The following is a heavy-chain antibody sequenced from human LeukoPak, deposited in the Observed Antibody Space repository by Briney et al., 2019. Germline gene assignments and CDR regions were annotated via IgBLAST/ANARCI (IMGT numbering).Heavy chain of an antibody. CDR3: ARAHYYDSSGYYGY. V-gene: IGHV4-59*01. CDR2: IYYSGST. D-gene: IGHD3-22*01. J-gene: IGHJ4*02. CDR1: GGSISSYY. Sequence: SETLSLTCTVSGGSISSYYWSWIRQPPGKGLEWIGYIYYSGSTNYNPSLKSRVTISVDTSKNQFSLKLSSVTAADTAVYYCARAHYYDSSGYYGYWGQGTLVTVSS.